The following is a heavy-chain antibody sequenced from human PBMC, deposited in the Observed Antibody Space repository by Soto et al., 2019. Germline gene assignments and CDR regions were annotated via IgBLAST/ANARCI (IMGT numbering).Heavy chain of an antibody. CDR1: GFTFSSYE. CDR3: ARDLLFPAAGLYYYYYYAMDV. Sequence: GWSLRLSCAASGFTFSSYEMNWVRQAPGKGLEWVSYISSSGSTIYYADSVKGRFTISRDNAKNSLYLQMNSLRAEDTAVYYCARDLLFPAAGLYYYYYYAMDVWGQGTTVTVS. D-gene: IGHD2-21*02. CDR2: ISSSGSTI. V-gene: IGHV3-48*03. J-gene: IGHJ6*02.